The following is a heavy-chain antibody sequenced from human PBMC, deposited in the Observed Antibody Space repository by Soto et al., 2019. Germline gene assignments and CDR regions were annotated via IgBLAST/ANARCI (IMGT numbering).Heavy chain of an antibody. V-gene: IGHV3-30*18. J-gene: IGHJ4*02. CDR3: AKGSYTGRYSDFDY. Sequence: GGSLRLSCAASGFTFSTYGMFWVRQAPGRGLEWVAFISYDGSNKQYSDSVKGRFAIARDNSRNTLFLQMNSLRPEDTAVYYCAKGSYTGRYSDFDYWGQGTLVTVSS. D-gene: IGHD1-26*01. CDR2: ISYDGSNK. CDR1: GFTFSTYG.